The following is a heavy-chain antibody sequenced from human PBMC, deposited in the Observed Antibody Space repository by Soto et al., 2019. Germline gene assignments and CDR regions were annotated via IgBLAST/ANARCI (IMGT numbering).Heavy chain of an antibody. CDR1: GFTFSDYY. V-gene: IGHV3-11*06. D-gene: IGHD3-22*01. Sequence: PGGSLRLSCAAYGFTFSDYYMSWIRQAPGKGLEWVSYISSSSSCTNYADSVKGRFTISRDNAKNSLYLQMNSLRAEDTAVYYCARVMNYYDSSGNTPGAFDIWGQGTMVTVSS. CDR2: ISSSSSCT. CDR3: ARVMNYYDSSGNTPGAFDI. J-gene: IGHJ3*02.